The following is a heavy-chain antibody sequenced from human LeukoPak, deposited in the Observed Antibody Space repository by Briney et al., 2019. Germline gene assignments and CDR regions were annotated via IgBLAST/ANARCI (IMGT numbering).Heavy chain of an antibody. Sequence: SETLSLTCTVSGGSISSYYWSWIRQPPGKGLEWIGHIYSSGSTTYTPSLQGRVTISLDTSKNQFSLKLSSVTAADTAVYYCARHYDSGSYPLDFWGQGTLVTVSS. J-gene: IGHJ4*02. CDR3: ARHYDSGSYPLDF. CDR1: GGSISSYY. D-gene: IGHD3-10*01. CDR2: IYSSGST. V-gene: IGHV4-59*08.